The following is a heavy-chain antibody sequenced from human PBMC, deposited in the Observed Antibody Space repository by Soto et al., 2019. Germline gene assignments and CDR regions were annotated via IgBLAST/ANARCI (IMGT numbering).Heavy chain of an antibody. Sequence: GSLRLSCAASGFTFSSYSMNWVRQAPGKGLEWVSSISSSSSYIYYADSVKGRFTISRDNAKNSLHLQMNSLRAEDTAVYYCARGATIFGVVIMGYFDYWGQGTLVTVSS. V-gene: IGHV3-21*01. CDR1: GFTFSSYS. CDR2: ISSSSSYI. CDR3: ARGATIFGVVIMGYFDY. D-gene: IGHD3-3*01. J-gene: IGHJ4*02.